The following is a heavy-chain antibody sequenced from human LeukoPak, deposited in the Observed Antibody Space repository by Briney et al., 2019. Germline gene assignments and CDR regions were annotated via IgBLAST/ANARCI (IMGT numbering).Heavy chain of an antibody. CDR1: GGSFSGYY. Sequence: PSETLSLTCAVCGGSFSGYYWSWIRQPPGKGLDWIGTIYYSGTTYYNPSLKSRVTISVDTSKNQFSLKLSSVTAADTAVYYCARLYCRGGTCYSDRGAFDIWGQGTMITVSS. D-gene: IGHD2-15*01. CDR3: ARLYCRGGTCYSDRGAFDI. J-gene: IGHJ3*02. V-gene: IGHV4-34*01. CDR2: IYYSGTT.